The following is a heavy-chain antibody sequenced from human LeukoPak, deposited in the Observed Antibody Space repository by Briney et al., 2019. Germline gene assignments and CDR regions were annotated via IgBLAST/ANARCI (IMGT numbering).Heavy chain of an antibody. V-gene: IGHV3-74*01. D-gene: IGHD3-22*01. J-gene: IGHJ4*02. CDR2: INSDGSST. CDR1: GFTFSSYW. CDR3: ARGRKITMIVVVPPLY. Sequence: GGSLRLSCAASGFTFSSYWMHWVRQAPGKGLVWVSRINSDGSSTSYADSVKGRFTISRDNAKNTLYLQMNSLRAEDTAVYYCARGRKITMIVVVPPLYWGQGTLVTVSS.